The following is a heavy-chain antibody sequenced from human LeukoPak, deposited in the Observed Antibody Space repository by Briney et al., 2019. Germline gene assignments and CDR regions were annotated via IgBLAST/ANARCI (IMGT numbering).Heavy chain of an antibody. D-gene: IGHD3-10*01. V-gene: IGHV5-51*01. J-gene: IGHJ5*02. Sequence: GESLKISCQASGYNFVTYWIGWVRQMPGKGLEWMGIIYPGDSDTRYSPSFQGQVTISADKSISTAYLQWSSLKASDTAMYYCARRRWVTMVRGVTQSVTPEWFDPWGQGTLVTVSS. CDR1: GYNFVTYW. CDR3: ARRRWVTMVRGVTQSVTPEWFDP. CDR2: IYPGDSDT.